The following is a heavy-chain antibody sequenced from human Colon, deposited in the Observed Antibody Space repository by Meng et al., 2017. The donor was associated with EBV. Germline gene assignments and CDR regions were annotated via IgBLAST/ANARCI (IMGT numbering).Heavy chain of an antibody. CDR2: IYYTGST. V-gene: IGHV4-39*07. J-gene: IGHJ2*01. CDR1: SDSISGSGDY. Sequence: QVQRQESGPGLVRPSETLSLTCSVSSDSISGSGDYWGWVRQPPGKGLEWIGNIYYTGSTYYNPSLKSRVTISVDTSNNQFSLKLSSVTAADTAVYYCARVGWRQWSFDLWGRGTLVTVSS. CDR3: ARVGWRQWSFDL. D-gene: IGHD5-18*01.